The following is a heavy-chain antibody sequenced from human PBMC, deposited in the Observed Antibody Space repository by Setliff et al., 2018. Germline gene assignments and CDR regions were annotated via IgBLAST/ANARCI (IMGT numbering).Heavy chain of an antibody. CDR1: GFSFSSYW. Sequence: GESLRLSCAASGFSFSSYWMSWVRQAPGKGLEWVANIKQDGSERDYVDSVKGRFTISRDNAKNSLFLQMNSLRAEDTAVYYCARDLGLDYWGPGTLVTVSS. CDR2: IKQDGSER. V-gene: IGHV3-7*03. CDR3: ARDLGLDY. J-gene: IGHJ4*02.